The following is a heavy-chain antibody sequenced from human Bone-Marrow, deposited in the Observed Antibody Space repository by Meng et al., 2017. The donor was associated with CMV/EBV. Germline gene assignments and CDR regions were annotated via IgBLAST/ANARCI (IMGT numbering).Heavy chain of an antibody. CDR3: ARDLISSWYPYYFDY. D-gene: IGHD6-19*01. V-gene: IGHV4-39*07. Sequence: GSLRLSCTVSGGSISSSSYYWGWIRQPPGKGLEWIGSIYYSGSTYYNPSLKSRVTILVDTSKNQFSLKLSSVTAADTAVYYCARDLISSWYPYYFDYWGPGTLVTVSS. J-gene: IGHJ4*02. CDR1: GGSISSSSYY. CDR2: IYYSGST.